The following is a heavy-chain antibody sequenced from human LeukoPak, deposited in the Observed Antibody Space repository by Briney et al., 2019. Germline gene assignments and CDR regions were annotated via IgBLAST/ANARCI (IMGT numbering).Heavy chain of an antibody. D-gene: IGHD1-26*01. J-gene: IGHJ4*02. CDR3: VRQKKSHGNFDY. CDR1: GFTFSDHA. Sequence: GGSLRLSCAASGFTFSDHAMHWVRQAPGKGLEWVSAVGIAADTFYPGSVKGRFTISRENAKNSLYLQMNSLRVEDTAVYYCVRQKKSHGNFDYWGQGTLVTVSS. CDR2: VGIAADT. V-gene: IGHV3-13*01.